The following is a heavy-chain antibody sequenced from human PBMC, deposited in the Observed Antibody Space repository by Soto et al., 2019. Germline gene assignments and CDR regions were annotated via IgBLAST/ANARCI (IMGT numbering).Heavy chain of an antibody. J-gene: IGHJ5*02. V-gene: IGHV4-39*01. CDR1: GGSISSSSYY. D-gene: IGHD2-2*01. CDR3: ARQPADDIVVVPAAIGDCCDP. CDR2: IYYSGST. Sequence: QLQLQESGPGLVKPSETLSLTCTVSGGSISSSSYYWGWIRQPPGKGLEWIGRIYYSGSTYYNPSLKRPVTTPEVTSKNLCSLKLSSATAADTAVYCCARQPADDIVVVPAAIGDCCDPWGQGTPVTVSS.